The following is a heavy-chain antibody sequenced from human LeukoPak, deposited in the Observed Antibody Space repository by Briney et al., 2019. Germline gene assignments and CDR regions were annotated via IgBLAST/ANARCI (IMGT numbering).Heavy chain of an antibody. Sequence: PGGSLRLSCAASGFTFSNAWMSWVRQAPGKGLEWVGRIKSKTDGGTTDYAAPVKGRFTISRDDSKNTLYLQMNSLKTEDTAVYYCTILIAAAGTGDYRGQGTLVTVSS. V-gene: IGHV3-15*01. CDR3: TILIAAAGTGDY. D-gene: IGHD6-13*01. CDR2: IKSKTDGGTT. J-gene: IGHJ4*02. CDR1: GFTFSNAW.